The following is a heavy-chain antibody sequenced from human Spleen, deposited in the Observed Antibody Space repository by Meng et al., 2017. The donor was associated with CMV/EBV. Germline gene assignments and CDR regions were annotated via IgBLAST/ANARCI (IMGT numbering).Heavy chain of an antibody. CDR3: AKQHGSYYGHFDY. J-gene: IGHJ4*02. D-gene: IGHD1-26*01. V-gene: IGHV3-23*03. CDR1: GFTFSSYA. Sequence: GESLKTSCAASGFTFSSYAMSWVRQAPGKGLEWVSVIYSGGSSTYYADSVKGRFTISRDNSKNTLYLQMNSLRAEDTAVYYCAKQHGSYYGHFDYWGQGTLVTVSS. CDR2: IYSGGSST.